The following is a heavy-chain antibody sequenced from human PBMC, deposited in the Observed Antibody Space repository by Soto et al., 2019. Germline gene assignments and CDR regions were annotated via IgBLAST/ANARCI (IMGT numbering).Heavy chain of an antibody. CDR1: GGTFSSYA. CDR3: ARAGPAGFNYYYYGMDV. Sequence: SVKVSCKASGGTFSSYAISWVRQAPGQGLEWMGGIIPIFGTANYAQKFQGRVTITADESTSTAYMELSSLRSEDTAVYYCARAGPAGFNYYYYGMDVWGQGTTVTVSS. V-gene: IGHV1-69*13. J-gene: IGHJ6*02. CDR2: IIPIFGTA. D-gene: IGHD6-19*01.